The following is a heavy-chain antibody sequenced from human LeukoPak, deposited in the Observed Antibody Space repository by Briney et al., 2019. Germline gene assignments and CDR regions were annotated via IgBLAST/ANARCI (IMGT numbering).Heavy chain of an antibody. V-gene: IGHV1-8*03. CDR1: GYTFTSYD. Sequence: ASVKVSCKASGYTFTSYDINWVRQATGQGLEWMGWMNPNSGNTGYAQKFQGRVTITRNTSISTAYMELSSLRSEDTAVYYCARGTKRRRCSGGSCYPYYYYMDVWGKGTTVTVSS. J-gene: IGHJ6*03. CDR2: MNPNSGNT. D-gene: IGHD2-15*01. CDR3: ARGTKRRRCSGGSCYPYYYYMDV.